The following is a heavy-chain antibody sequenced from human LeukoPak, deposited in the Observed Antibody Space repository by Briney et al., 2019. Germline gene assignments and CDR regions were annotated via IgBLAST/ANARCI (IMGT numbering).Heavy chain of an antibody. CDR2: IWYDGSNK. CDR1: GFTFSSYG. Sequence: GGSLRLSCAASGFTFSSYGMHWVRQAPGKGLEWVAVIWYDGSNKYYADSVKGRFTISRDNSKNTLYLQMNSLRADDTAVYYRARHSGSYLAGDYWGQGTLVTVSS. D-gene: IGHD1-26*01. V-gene: IGHV3-33*01. CDR3: ARHSGSYLAGDY. J-gene: IGHJ4*02.